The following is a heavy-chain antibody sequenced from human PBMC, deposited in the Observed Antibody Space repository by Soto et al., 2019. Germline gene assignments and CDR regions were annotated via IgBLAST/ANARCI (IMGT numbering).Heavy chain of an antibody. CDR2: IYYRGNT. CDR1: GGSMSPYY. D-gene: IGHD7-27*01. J-gene: IGHJ6*02. CDR3: ARHSKKTGDFDYYYGMDV. V-gene: IGHV4-59*08. Sequence: QVQVKESGPGLVKPSETLSLTCSVIGGSMSPYYWSWIRQSPGNGLEWIANIYYRGNTNYNPSLESRVTISIDTSKNQFSLKLNSLTAADTAVYYCARHSKKTGDFDYYYGMDVWGQGTTVTVSS.